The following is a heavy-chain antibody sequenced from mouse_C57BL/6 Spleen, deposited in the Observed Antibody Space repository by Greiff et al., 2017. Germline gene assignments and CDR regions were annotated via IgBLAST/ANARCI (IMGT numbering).Heavy chain of an antibody. V-gene: IGHV1-54*01. Sequence: QVQLKQSGAELVRPGTSVKVSCKASGYAFTNYLIEWVKQRPGHGLEWIGVINPGSGGTNYNEKFKGKATMTADKSSSTAYMQLSSLTSEDSAVYFCARGDSSGPWFAYWGQGTLVTVSA. CDR1: GYAFTNYL. CDR2: INPGSGGT. CDR3: ARGDSSGPWFAY. D-gene: IGHD3-2*02. J-gene: IGHJ3*01.